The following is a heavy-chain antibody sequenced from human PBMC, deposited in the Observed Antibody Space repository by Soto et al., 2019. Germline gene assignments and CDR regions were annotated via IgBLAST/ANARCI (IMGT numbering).Heavy chain of an antibody. D-gene: IGHD2-15*01. J-gene: IGHJ6*02. V-gene: IGHV3-23*01. CDR3: AKDPGYCSGGSCYGYYYGMDV. CDR1: GFTFSSYA. Sequence: GGSLRLSCAASGFTFSSYAMSWVRQAPGKGLEWVSAISGSGGSTYYADSVKGRFTISRDNSKNTLYLQMNSLRAEDTAVYYCAKDPGYCSGGSCYGYYYGMDVWGQGTTVTVSS. CDR2: ISGSGGST.